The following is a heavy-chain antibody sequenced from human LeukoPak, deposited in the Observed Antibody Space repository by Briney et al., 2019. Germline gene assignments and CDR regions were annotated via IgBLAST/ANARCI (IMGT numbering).Heavy chain of an antibody. CDR1: GYTFTGYY. CDR2: INPNSGGT. V-gene: IGHV1-2*02. CDR3: AREHEGYYYYYMDV. J-gene: IGHJ6*03. Sequence: ASVKVSCKASGYTFTGYYMHWVRQAPGQGLEWMGWINPNSGGTNYAQKFQGRVTMTRDTSISTAYMELSRLRSDDTAVYYCAREHEGYYYYYMDVWGKGTTVTVSS.